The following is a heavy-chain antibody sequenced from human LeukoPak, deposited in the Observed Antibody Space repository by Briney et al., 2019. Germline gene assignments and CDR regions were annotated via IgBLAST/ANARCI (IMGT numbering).Heavy chain of an antibody. CDR1: GGSISSYY. Sequence: SETLSLTCTVSGGSISSYYWSWIRQPAGMGLEWIGRIYTSGSTNYNPSLKSRVTMSVDTSKNQFSLKLSSVTAADTAVYYCARDTLIAAAGAFDYWGQGTLVTVSS. CDR3: ARDTLIAAAGAFDY. V-gene: IGHV4-4*07. D-gene: IGHD6-13*01. J-gene: IGHJ4*02. CDR2: IYTSGST.